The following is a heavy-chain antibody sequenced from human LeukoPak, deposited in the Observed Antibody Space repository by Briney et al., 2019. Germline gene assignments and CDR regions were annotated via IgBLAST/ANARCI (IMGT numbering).Heavy chain of an antibody. CDR1: GGSISSYY. Sequence: PSETLSLTCTVSGGSISSYYWSWIRQPAGKGLEWIGRIYTSGSTNYNPSLKSRVTMSVDTSKNQFSLKLSSVTAADTAVYYCARCTEDYYYYYYYMDVWGKGTTVTVSS. CDR3: ARCTEDYYYYYYYMDV. V-gene: IGHV4-4*07. CDR2: IYTSGST. J-gene: IGHJ6*03. D-gene: IGHD2-8*02.